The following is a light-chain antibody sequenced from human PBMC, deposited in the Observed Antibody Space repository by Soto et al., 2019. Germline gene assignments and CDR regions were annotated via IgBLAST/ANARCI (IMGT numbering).Light chain of an antibody. Sequence: EFVLTQSPGTLSLSPGEIATLSCRASQTVRNNYLAWYQQKPGQAPRLLIYGASSRATGIPDRFSGGGSGTDFTLTISRLEPEDFAVYYCQQYVSSPLTFGGGTKVDIK. V-gene: IGKV3-20*01. CDR3: QQYVSSPLT. CDR2: GAS. CDR1: QTVRNNY. J-gene: IGKJ4*01.